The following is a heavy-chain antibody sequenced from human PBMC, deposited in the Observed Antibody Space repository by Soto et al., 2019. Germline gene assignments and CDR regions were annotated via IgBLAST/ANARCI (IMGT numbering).Heavy chain of an antibody. V-gene: IGHV3-23*01. CDR3: AKSGYGDSTGGHYYYYYMDV. D-gene: IGHD4-17*01. CDR1: GFTFSCYA. J-gene: IGHJ6*03. Sequence: EVQLLESGGGLVQPGGSLRLSCAAAGFTFSCYARSWVSQAPGKGLEWVSAISGSGGSTYYADSVKGRFTISRDNPNNTLNLQMNSLRAEDTAVYYCAKSGYGDSTGGHYYYYYMDVWGKGTTVTVSS. CDR2: ISGSGGST.